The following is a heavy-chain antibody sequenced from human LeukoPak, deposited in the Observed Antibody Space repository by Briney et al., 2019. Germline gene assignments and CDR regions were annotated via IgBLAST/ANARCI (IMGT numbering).Heavy chain of an antibody. CDR2: IYYNGST. Sequence: PSETLSLTCTVSGGSISSDYWSWIRQPPGKGLEWIGYIYYNGSTNYNPSLKSRVTISVDTSKNQFSLKLSSVTAADTAVYYCARVLRLGEFVDYWGQGTLVTVSS. J-gene: IGHJ4*02. CDR3: ARVLRLGEFVDY. V-gene: IGHV4-59*01. CDR1: GGSISSDY. D-gene: IGHD3-16*01.